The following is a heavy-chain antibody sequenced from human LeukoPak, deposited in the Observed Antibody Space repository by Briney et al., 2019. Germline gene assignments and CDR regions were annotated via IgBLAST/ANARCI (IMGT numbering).Heavy chain of an antibody. CDR1: GGTFSTYA. CDR2: IVPVIGMA. CDR3: ARDPTDRRDWYVIDY. D-gene: IGHD3-9*01. Sequence: SVKVSCTASGGTFSTYAINWVRQAPGQGLELMGRIVPVIGMAEYAQRFQGRVTITADTSRSTAYLELSSLRSDDTAVFYCARDPTDRRDWYVIDYWGQGTLVSVSS. J-gene: IGHJ4*02. V-gene: IGHV1-69*04.